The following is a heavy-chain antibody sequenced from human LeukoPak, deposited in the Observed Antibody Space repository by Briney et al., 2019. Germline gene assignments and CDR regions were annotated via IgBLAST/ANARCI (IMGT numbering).Heavy chain of an antibody. CDR1: GYSFTSYW. CDR3: ARHHHYYGSGSYYNSDY. V-gene: IGHV5-51*01. CDR2: IYPGDSDT. D-gene: IGHD3-10*01. J-gene: IGHJ4*02. Sequence: PGESLKISCKGSGYSFTSYWIGWVRQMPGKGLEWMGIIYPGDSDTRYSPSFQGQVTISADKSISTAYLQWSSLKASDTAMYYCARHHHYYGSGSYYNSDYWGQGTLVTVSS.